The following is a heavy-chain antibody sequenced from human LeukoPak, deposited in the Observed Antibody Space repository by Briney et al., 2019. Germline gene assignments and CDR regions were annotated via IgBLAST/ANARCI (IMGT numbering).Heavy chain of an antibody. CDR2: ISGSGGTT. V-gene: IGHV3-23*01. Sequence: GGTLRLSCAASGFTFSNYGMSWVRQAPGKGLEWISAISGSGGTTYYADSVKGQFTISRDNSNNTLYLQLNSLRVEDTAVYYCAKDKGFSYGFDYWGQGTLVTISS. CDR1: GFTFSNYG. D-gene: IGHD5-18*01. CDR3: AKDKGFSYGFDY. J-gene: IGHJ4*02.